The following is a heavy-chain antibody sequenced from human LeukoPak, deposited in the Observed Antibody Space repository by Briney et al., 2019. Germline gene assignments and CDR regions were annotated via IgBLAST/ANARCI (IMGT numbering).Heavy chain of an antibody. V-gene: IGHV1-2*02. CDR1: GYTFAAYY. D-gene: IGHD3-16*01. J-gene: IGHJ3*02. CDR3: ATWGVHFDI. Sequence: RASVKVSCKASGYTFAAYYMYWVRQAPGQGLEWMGWIRPNSGVTNYTQKFQGRVTMTRDTSINTAYMELSSLTSDDTAVYFCATWGVHFDIWGQGTMVTVAS. CDR2: IRPNSGVT.